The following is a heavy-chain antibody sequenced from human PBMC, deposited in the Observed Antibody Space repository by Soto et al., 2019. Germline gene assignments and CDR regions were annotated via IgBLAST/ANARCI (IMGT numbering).Heavy chain of an antibody. CDR1: GDSISSSTYH. J-gene: IGHJ4*02. CDR2: IYYSGST. CDR3: ARHGGDSYGWVSS. Sequence: SETLSLTCTVSGDSISSSTYHWGWIRQPPGKGLEWIGSIYYSGSTYYNPSLKSRVTISVDMSKNQFSLNLNSVTAADTAVYNCARHGGDSYGWVSSWGQGTLVTVS. V-gene: IGHV4-39*01. D-gene: IGHD5-18*01.